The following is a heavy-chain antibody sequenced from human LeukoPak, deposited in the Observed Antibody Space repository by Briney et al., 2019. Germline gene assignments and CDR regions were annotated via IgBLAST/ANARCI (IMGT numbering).Heavy chain of an antibody. CDR3: AKSNSESQTTVGN. CDR2: IYSGGST. V-gene: IGHV3-66*01. J-gene: IGHJ4*02. Sequence: GGSLRLSCAASGFTFDDYGMSWVRQAPGKGLEWVSVIYSGGSTYYADSVKGRFTISRDNSKNTLYLEMNSLRVEDTAVYYCAKSNSESQTTVGNWGQGTLVTVSS. D-gene: IGHD1-26*01. CDR1: GFTFDDYG.